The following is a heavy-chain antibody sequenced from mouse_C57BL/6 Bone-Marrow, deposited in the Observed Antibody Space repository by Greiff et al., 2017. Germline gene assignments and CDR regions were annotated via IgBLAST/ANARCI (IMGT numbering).Heavy chain of an antibody. V-gene: IGHV5-4*01. J-gene: IGHJ1*03. D-gene: IGHD2-5*01. Sequence: EVMLVESGGGLVKPGGSLKLSCAASGFTFSSYAMSWVRQTPEKRLEWVATISDGGSYTYYPDNVKGRFTISRDNAKNNLYLQMSHLKSEDTAMYYCAREIVTRYFDVWGTGTTVTVSS. CDR1: GFTFSSYA. CDR3: AREIVTRYFDV. CDR2: ISDGGSYT.